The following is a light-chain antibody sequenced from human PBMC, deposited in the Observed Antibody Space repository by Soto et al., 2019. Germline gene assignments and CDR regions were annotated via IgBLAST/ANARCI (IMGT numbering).Light chain of an antibody. CDR3: QQYGGSPPYT. Sequence: EIVLTQSPGTLSLSPGERATLSCRASHSVSSSYLAWYQQKPGQAPRLLIYGASSRATGIPDRFSGSGSGTDFTLTISILEPEDFAVYYCQQYGGSPPYTFGQGTKLEIK. CDR2: GAS. J-gene: IGKJ2*01. V-gene: IGKV3-20*01. CDR1: HSVSSSY.